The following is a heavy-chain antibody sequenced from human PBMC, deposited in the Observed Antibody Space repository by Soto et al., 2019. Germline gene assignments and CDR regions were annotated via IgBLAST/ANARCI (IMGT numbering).Heavy chain of an antibody. CDR1: GGSFSGYY. V-gene: IGHV4-34*01. J-gene: IGHJ3*02. CDR3: ARRNYSNPHDAFDI. D-gene: IGHD4-4*01. CDR2: INHSGST. Sequence: SETLSLTCAVYGGSFSGYYWSWIRQPPGKGLEWIGEINHSGSTNYNPSLKSRVTISVDTSKNQFSLKLSSVTAADTAVYYCARRNYSNPHDAFDIWGQGTMVTVSS.